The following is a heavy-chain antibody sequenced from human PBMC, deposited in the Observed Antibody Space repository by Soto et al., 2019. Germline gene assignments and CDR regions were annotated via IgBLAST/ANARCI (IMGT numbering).Heavy chain of an antibody. J-gene: IGHJ4*02. CDR2: IYYSGST. D-gene: IGHD3-9*01. V-gene: IGHV4-59*02. CDR3: ARSHDILTGFSSPHFDY. CDR1: GDSVSSYY. Sequence: SETLPVTCTVSGDSVSSYYWSWIRHPPGKGLEWIGYIYYSGSTNYNPSLKSRVTISVDTSKNQFSLKLSSVTAADTSVYYCARSHDILTGFSSPHFDYWGQGTLVTVS.